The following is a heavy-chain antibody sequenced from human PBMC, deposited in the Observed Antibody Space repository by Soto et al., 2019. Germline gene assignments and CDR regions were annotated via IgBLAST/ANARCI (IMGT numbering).Heavy chain of an antibody. D-gene: IGHD2-15*01. J-gene: IGHJ5*02. CDR2: IIPIFGTA. V-gene: IGHV1-69*12. CDR3: ARTPYYCSGGSCYMNWFDP. CDR1: GGTFSSYA. Sequence: QVQLVQSGAEVKKPGSSVKVSCKASGGTFSSYAISWVRQAPGQGLEWMGGIIPIFGTANYAQKFQGRVTITADESTSTAYMELSSLRSEDTAVYYCARTPYYCSGGSCYMNWFDPWGQGTLVTVSS.